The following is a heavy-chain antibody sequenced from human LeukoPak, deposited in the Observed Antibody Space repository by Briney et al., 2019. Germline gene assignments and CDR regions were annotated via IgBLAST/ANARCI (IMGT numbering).Heavy chain of an antibody. CDR2: IYSGGST. D-gene: IGHD4-17*01. CDR1: GFSVSSNY. Sequence: GGSLRLSCAASGFSVSSNYMSWVRQAPGKGLEWVSVIYSGGSTYYADSVKGRFTISRDNSKNTLYLQMNSLRAEDTAVYYCARRISGDDYGDFDYWGQGTLVTVSS. V-gene: IGHV3-53*01. J-gene: IGHJ4*02. CDR3: ARRISGDDYGDFDY.